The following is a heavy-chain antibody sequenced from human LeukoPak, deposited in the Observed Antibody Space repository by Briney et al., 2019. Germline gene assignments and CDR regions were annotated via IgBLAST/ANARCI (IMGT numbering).Heavy chain of an antibody. CDR1: GFTASSNY. D-gene: IGHD2-8*01. CDR3: AREVMAKRRAFDI. Sequence: GGSLRLSCAASGFTASSNYMSWVRQAPGKGLEWVSVIYSDDRTYYADSVKGRFTISRHTSKKTLYLQMNSLRAEDTVVYYCAREVMAKRRAFDIWGQGTVVTVSS. V-gene: IGHV3-53*04. J-gene: IGHJ3*02. CDR2: IYSDDRT.